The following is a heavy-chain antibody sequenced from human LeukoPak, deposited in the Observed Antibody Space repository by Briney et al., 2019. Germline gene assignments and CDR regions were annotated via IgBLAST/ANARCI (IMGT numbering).Heavy chain of an antibody. Sequence: ASVKVSCKASGYTFTGYYMHWVRQAPGQGPEWMGCINPNSGGTNYAQKFQGRVTMTRDTSISTAYMELSRLRSDDTAVYYCARDLGTRDFDYWGQGTLVTVSS. V-gene: IGHV1-2*02. D-gene: IGHD1-7*01. CDR1: GYTFTGYY. CDR2: INPNSGGT. J-gene: IGHJ4*02. CDR3: ARDLGTRDFDY.